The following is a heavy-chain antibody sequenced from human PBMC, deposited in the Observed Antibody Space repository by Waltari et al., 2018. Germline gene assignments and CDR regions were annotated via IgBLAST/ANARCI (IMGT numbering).Heavy chain of an antibody. CDR2: ISSSSSTI. Sequence: EVQLVESGGGLVQPGGSLRLSCAASGFTFSSYSMNWVRQAPGKGLEWVSYISSSSSTIYYADSVKGRFTISRDNAKNSLYLQMNSLRAEDTAVYYCARDRGPRGPGDAFDIWGQGTMVTVSS. CDR3: ARDRGPRGPGDAFDI. V-gene: IGHV3-48*01. CDR1: GFTFSSYS. J-gene: IGHJ3*02. D-gene: IGHD3-10*01.